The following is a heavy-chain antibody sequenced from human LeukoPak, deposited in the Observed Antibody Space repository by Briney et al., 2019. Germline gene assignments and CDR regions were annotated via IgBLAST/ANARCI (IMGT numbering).Heavy chain of an antibody. Sequence: GRSLRLSCAASGFTFSTYAMHWVRQAPGKGLEWVAAISYDGSNKNYADSVKGRSTISRDNSKNTLYLQMNSLRAEDTAVYYCARGVRIAVAGYIDYWGQGTLVTVSS. CDR3: ARGVRIAVAGYIDY. D-gene: IGHD6-19*01. CDR2: ISYDGSNK. J-gene: IGHJ4*02. V-gene: IGHV3-30*04. CDR1: GFTFSTYA.